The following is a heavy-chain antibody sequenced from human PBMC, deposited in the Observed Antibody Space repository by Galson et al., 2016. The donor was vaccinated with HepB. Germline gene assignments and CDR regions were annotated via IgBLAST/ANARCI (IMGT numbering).Heavy chain of an antibody. CDR3: ARGTLGTTATMAFDY. V-gene: IGHV4-4*02. CDR2: IYQTGPA. Sequence: SETLSPTCDVSGDSISNNYWWSWVRQSPGKGFEWIGEIYQTGPANYNPSFTSRATISVDTSKNQISLRLASVTAADTAMSYCARGTLGTTATMAFDYWGQGTLVTVSS. CDR1: GDSISNNYW. J-gene: IGHJ4*02. D-gene: IGHD1/OR15-1a*01.